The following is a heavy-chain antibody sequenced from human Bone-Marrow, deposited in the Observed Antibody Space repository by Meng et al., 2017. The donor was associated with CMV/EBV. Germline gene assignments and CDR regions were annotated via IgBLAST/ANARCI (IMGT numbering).Heavy chain of an antibody. CDR1: GYSFASHW. J-gene: IGHJ4*02. CDR2: IHPGDSDT. V-gene: IGHV5-51*01. Sequence: KVSCKASGYSFASHWIGWVRQMPGKGLEWMGIIHPGDSDTRYRPPFQGQVTISADKSITTAYLQWSSLKASDTAMYYCARTTDGYNFLDYFDYCGQGTLVTASS. CDR3: ARTTDGYNFLDYFDY. D-gene: IGHD5-24*01.